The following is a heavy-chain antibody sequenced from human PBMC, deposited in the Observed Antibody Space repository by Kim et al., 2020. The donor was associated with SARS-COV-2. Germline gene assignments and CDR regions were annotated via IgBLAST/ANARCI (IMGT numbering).Heavy chain of an antibody. Sequence: ASVKVSCKASGYTFTGYYMHWVRQAPGQGLEWMGRINPNSGGTNYAQKFQGRVTMTRDTSISTAYMELSRLRSDDTAVYYCASYGSPYSSSWYYSEDYWGQGTLVTVSS. V-gene: IGHV1-2*06. J-gene: IGHJ4*02. CDR2: INPNSGGT. D-gene: IGHD6-13*01. CDR3: ASYGSPYSSSWYYSEDY. CDR1: GYTFTGYY.